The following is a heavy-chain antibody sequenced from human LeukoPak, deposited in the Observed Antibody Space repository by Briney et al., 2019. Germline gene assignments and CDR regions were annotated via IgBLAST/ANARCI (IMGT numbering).Heavy chain of an antibody. CDR1: GGSISSYY. D-gene: IGHD2-21*02. Sequence: SETLSLTCTVSGGSISSYYWSWIRQPPGKGLEWIGYIYYSGSTNYNPSLKSRVTISVDTSKNQFSLKLSSVTAADTAVYYCAVTATHWYFDLWGRGTLVTVSS. CDR2: IYYSGST. CDR3: AVTATHWYFDL. J-gene: IGHJ2*01. V-gene: IGHV4-59*08.